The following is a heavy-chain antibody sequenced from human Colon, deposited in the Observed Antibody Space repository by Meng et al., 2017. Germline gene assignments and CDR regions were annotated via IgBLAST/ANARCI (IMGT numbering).Heavy chain of an antibody. V-gene: IGHV4-4*02. CDR1: GDSIRSSNW. Sequence: QVQLQGSGPGLVQPSGTLSLTCAVSGDSIRSSNWWSWVRQPPGRGLEWIGEIYHSGSTNYNPSLKNRLSLTVDKSKNQFSLTLHSVPAADTAVYYCARVIYASGNMAHLDCWGQGTLVTVSS. CDR3: ARVIYASGNMAHLDC. D-gene: IGHD3-10*01. CDR2: IYHSGST. J-gene: IGHJ4*02.